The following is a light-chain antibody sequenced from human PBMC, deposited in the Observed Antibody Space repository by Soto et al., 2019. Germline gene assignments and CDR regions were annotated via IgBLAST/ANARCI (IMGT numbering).Light chain of an antibody. Sequence: EVVLTQSPATLSLSPGERATLSCRTSQSVSIYLAWYQQKPGQAPRLLIYDASNRATGIPARFSGSGSGTDFTLTISSLEPEDSAVYYCQQRQHWPPITFGQGTRLEIK. V-gene: IGKV3-11*01. CDR3: QQRQHWPPIT. J-gene: IGKJ5*01. CDR2: DAS. CDR1: QSVSIY.